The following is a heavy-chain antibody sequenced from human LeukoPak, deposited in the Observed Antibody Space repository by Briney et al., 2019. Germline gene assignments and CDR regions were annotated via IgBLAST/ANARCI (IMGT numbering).Heavy chain of an antibody. V-gene: IGHV3-53*01. Sequence: PGGSLRLSCAASGFTFSSYWMSWVRQAPGKGLEWVSVIYGGNTTYYAESVKGRFTISRDNSKNMLYLQMNSLRADDTAVYYCVRGAVYWGQGTLVTVSS. CDR2: IYGGNTT. J-gene: IGHJ4*02. CDR3: VRGAVY. CDR1: GFTFSSYW.